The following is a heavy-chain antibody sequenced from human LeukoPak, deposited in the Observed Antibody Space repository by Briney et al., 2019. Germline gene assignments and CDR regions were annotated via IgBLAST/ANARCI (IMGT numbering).Heavy chain of an antibody. CDR2: ISSRSTYI. Sequence: PGGSLRLSCAASGFAFSTYSMNWVRQAPGKGLGWVSSISSRSTYIYYADSVKGRVTISRDNAKNSLDLQMKSLRAEDTAVYYCARVLSGCETTRWELDYWGQGTLVTVSS. CDR3: ARVLSGCETTRWELDY. D-gene: IGHD1-26*01. CDR1: GFAFSTYS. V-gene: IGHV3-21*01. J-gene: IGHJ4*02.